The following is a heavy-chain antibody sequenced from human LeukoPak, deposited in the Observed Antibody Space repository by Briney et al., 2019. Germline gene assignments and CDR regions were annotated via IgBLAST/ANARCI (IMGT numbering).Heavy chain of an antibody. J-gene: IGHJ4*02. CDR3: ARDYYGDS. V-gene: IGHV3-48*01. Sequence: PGGSLRLFFGASGFNFSTYSMSWVRQAPGKGLEWVSYISSGGSTIYYADSVKGRFTISRDNAKNSLYLQMNSLRAEDTAVYYCARDYYGDSWGQGTLVTVSS. D-gene: IGHD3-22*01. CDR2: ISSGGSTI. CDR1: GFNFSTYS.